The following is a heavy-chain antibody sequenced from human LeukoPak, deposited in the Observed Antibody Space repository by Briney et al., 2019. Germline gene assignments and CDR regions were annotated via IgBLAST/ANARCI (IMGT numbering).Heavy chain of an antibody. D-gene: IGHD3-22*01. CDR3: ARSAGRYYYDLPDI. V-gene: IGHV4-59*01. CDR1: GGSISSYY. Sequence: SETLSLTCTVSGGSISSYYWSWIRQPPGKGLEWIGYIYYSVSTNYNPSLKSRVTISVDTSKNQFSLRLSSVTAADTAVYYCARSAGRYYYDLPDIWGQGTMVAVSS. J-gene: IGHJ3*02. CDR2: IYYSVST.